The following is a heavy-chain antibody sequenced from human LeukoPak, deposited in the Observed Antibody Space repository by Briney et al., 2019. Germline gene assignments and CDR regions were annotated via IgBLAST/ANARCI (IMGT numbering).Heavy chain of an antibody. CDR1: GYSISSGYY. D-gene: IGHD6-13*01. Sequence: PSETLSLTCAVSGYSISSGYYWGWIRQTPGKGLEWIGYIYNSATTNYNPSLKSRLTISVDTSKNQISLKLTSVTAADTAVYYCARNSSSSWGYYSMDVWGKGTTVTVSS. V-gene: IGHV4-38-2*01. J-gene: IGHJ6*03. CDR3: ARNSSSSWGYYSMDV. CDR2: IYNSATT.